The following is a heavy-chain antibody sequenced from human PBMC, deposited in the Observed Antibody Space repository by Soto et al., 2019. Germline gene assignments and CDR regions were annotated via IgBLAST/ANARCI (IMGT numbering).Heavy chain of an antibody. D-gene: IGHD1-1*01. CDR3: AKEGPITNWYFDY. CDR2: ISYDGNVA. J-gene: IGHJ4*02. CDR1: GFTFSSYG. V-gene: IGHV3-30*18. Sequence: QVQLVESGGGVVQPGRSLRLSCAASGFTFSSYGMHWVRQAPGKGLEWVTVISYDGNVAYYADSVKGRFTISRDNSKNPLYLQMNRLRTEDTAMFYCAKEGPITNWYFDYWGQGTLVTVSS.